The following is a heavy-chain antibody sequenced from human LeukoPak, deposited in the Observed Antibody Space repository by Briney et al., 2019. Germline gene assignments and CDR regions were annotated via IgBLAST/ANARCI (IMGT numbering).Heavy chain of an antibody. Sequence: GGSLRLSCATSGFSFSNYAMHWVRQAPGKGLEWVAVISYDGSNKYYADSVKGRFTISRDNSKNTLYLQMNSLRAEDTAVYYCAKAPEWLSYIDYWGQGTLVTVSS. D-gene: IGHD3-3*01. CDR1: GFSFSNYA. CDR3: AKAPEWLSYIDY. CDR2: ISYDGSNK. J-gene: IGHJ4*02. V-gene: IGHV3-30*18.